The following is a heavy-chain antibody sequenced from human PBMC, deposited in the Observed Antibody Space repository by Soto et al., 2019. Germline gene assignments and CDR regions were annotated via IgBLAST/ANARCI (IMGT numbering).Heavy chain of an antibody. CDR2: ISYDGSNK. J-gene: IGHJ6*02. CDR1: GFTFSSYA. D-gene: IGHD6-6*01. CDR3: AREISSSHYYYYGMDV. Sequence: GGSLRLSCAASGFTFSSYAMHWVRQAPGKGLEWVAVISYDGSNKYYADSVKGRFTISRDNSKNTLYLQMNSLRAEDTAVYYCAREISSSHYYYYGMDVWGQGTTVTVSS. V-gene: IGHV3-30*04.